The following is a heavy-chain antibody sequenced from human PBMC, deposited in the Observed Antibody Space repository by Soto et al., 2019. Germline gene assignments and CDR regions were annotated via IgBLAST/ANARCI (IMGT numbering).Heavy chain of an antibody. J-gene: IGHJ6*02. D-gene: IGHD2-15*01. Sequence: QVQLVQSGAEVKKPGSSVKVSCTASGGTFSSYAISWVRQAPGQGLEWMGGIIPIFGTANYAQKFQGRVTITADKSTSTAYMELSSLRSEDTAVYYCASEILGYCSGCSCYYYGMDVWGQGTTVTVSS. V-gene: IGHV1-69*06. CDR3: ASEILGYCSGCSCYYYGMDV. CDR2: IIPIFGTA. CDR1: GGTFSSYA.